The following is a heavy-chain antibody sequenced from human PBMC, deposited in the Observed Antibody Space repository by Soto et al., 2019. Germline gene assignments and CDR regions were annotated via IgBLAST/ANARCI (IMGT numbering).Heavy chain of an antibody. V-gene: IGHV3-15*07. CDR3: TTDMRYYDSSGYYYVGCYFDY. Sequence: LRLSCAAAGFTFSNAWVNWVRQAKGKGLEWVGRIKSKTDGGTTDYAAPVKGRFTISRDDSKNTLYLQMNSLKTEDTAVYYCTTDMRYYDSSGYYYVGCYFDYWGQGT. D-gene: IGHD3-22*01. CDR1: GFTFSNAW. J-gene: IGHJ4*02. CDR2: IKSKTDGGTT.